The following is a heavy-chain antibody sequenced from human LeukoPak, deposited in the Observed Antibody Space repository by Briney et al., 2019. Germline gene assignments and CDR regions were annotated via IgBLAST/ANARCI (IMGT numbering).Heavy chain of an antibody. CDR2: IYYGENT. V-gene: IGHV4-59*01. J-gene: IGHJ6*02. CDR1: GGSISSYY. Sequence: SEALSLTCTVSGGSISSYYWSWIRQPPGKGLEWIGYIYYGENTNYNPSLKSRVTMSVDTSMNQFSLKLSSVTAADTAVYYCARVGGSNYYYYGMDVWGQGTTVTVSS. D-gene: IGHD2-15*01. CDR3: ARVGGSNYYYYGMDV.